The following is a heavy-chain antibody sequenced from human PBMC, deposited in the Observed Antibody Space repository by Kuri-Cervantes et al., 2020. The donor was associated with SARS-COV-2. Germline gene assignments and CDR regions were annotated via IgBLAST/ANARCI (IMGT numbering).Heavy chain of an antibody. V-gene: IGHV3-48*01. Sequence: GGSLRLSCVVSGFTFSSYSMNWVRQAPGKGLEWVSYISSSSSTIYYADSVKGRFTISRDNAKNSLYLQMNSLRSEDTAVYYCARDEWHYYGSGSYGPRCYYYGMDVWGQGTTVTVSS. CDR2: ISSSSSTI. J-gene: IGHJ6*01. CDR1: GFTFSSYS. CDR3: ARDEWHYYGSGSYGPRCYYYGMDV. D-gene: IGHD3-10*01.